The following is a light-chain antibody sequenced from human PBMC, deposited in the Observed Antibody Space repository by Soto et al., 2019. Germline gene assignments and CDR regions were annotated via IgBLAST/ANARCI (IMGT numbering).Light chain of an antibody. CDR3: FTSAGSFHQ. CDR2: DVT. CDR1: NSDVGNYNF. J-gene: IGLJ3*02. Sequence: QSALTQPRSVSGSPGQAVTISCTGTNSDVGNYNFVSWYQHHPGKAPKLLIYDVTKRPSGVPDRFSGSKSGNTASLTISGLQAEDEADYYCFTSAGSFHQFGGGTKLTVL. V-gene: IGLV2-11*01.